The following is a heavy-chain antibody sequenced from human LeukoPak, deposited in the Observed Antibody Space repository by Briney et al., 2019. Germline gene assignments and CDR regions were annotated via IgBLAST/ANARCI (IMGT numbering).Heavy chain of an antibody. J-gene: IGHJ5*02. CDR1: GFTFSSYW. CDR2: IKQDGSEK. CDR3: ARVLRFLEWLRFDP. V-gene: IGHV3-7*01. D-gene: IGHD3-3*01. Sequence: GGSLRLSCAASGFTFSSYWMSWVRQAPGKGLKWVANIKQDGSEKYYVDSVKGRFTISRDNAKNSLYLQMNSLRAEDTAVYYCARVLRFLEWLRFDPWGQGTLVTVSS.